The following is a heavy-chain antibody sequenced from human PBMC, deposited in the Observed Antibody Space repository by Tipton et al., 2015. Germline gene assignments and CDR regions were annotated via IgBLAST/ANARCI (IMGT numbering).Heavy chain of an antibody. J-gene: IGHJ5*02. V-gene: IGHV4-39*01. CDR1: TFSSYW. Sequence: TFSSYWMSWVRQPPGKGLEWIGSIYYSGNIYYNLSLKSRVTISVDTSKNQFSLKLSSVTAADTAVYYCAREQDSDGSEYDSSGLCGFDPWGQGTLVTVSS. CDR3: AREQDSDGSEYDSSGLCGFDP. CDR2: IYYSGNI. D-gene: IGHD3-22*01.